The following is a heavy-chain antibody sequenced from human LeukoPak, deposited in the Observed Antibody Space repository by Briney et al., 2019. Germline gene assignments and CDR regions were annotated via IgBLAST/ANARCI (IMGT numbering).Heavy chain of an antibody. CDR3: AKDSRYCSSTSCSFRDYYYMDV. V-gene: IGHV3-23*01. Sequence: GGSLRLFCAASGFTFSSYAMSWVRQAPGKGLEWVSAISGSGGSTYYADSVKGRFTISRDNSKNTLYLQMNSLRAEDTAVYYCAKDSRYCSSTSCSFRDYYYMDVWGKGTTVTVSS. CDR2: ISGSGGST. CDR1: GFTFSSYA. D-gene: IGHD2-2*01. J-gene: IGHJ6*03.